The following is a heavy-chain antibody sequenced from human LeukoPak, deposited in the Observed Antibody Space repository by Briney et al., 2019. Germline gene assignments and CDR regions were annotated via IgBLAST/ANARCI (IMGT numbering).Heavy chain of an antibody. J-gene: IGHJ4*02. D-gene: IGHD6-13*01. CDR3: AKDRMAAVAAAGADDY. CDR1: GFTFSSYA. CDR2: ISGSGGST. Sequence: PGGSLRLSCAPSGFTFSSYAMRWVRQAPGKGLEWVSAISGSGGSTYYTDSVKGRFTISRDNSKNTLYLQMNSLRAEDTAVYCCAKDRMAAVAAAGADDYWGEGTLVTVSS. V-gene: IGHV3-23*01.